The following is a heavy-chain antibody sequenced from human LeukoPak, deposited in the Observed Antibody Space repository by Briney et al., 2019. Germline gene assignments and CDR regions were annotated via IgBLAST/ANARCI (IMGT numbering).Heavy chain of an antibody. Sequence: SETLSLTCTVSGGSITSYYWSWLRQPPGKGLEWIGEINHSGSTNYNPSLKSRVTISVDTSKNQFSLKLSSVTAADTAVYYCARGRNCTNGVCYSSRGRFDYWGQGTLVTVSS. CDR3: ARGRNCTNGVCYSSRGRFDY. CDR1: GGSITSYY. CDR2: INHSGST. V-gene: IGHV4-34*01. J-gene: IGHJ4*02. D-gene: IGHD2-8*01.